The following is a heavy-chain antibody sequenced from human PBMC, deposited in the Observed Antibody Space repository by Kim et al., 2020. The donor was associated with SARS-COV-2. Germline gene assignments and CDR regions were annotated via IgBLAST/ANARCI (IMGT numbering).Heavy chain of an antibody. J-gene: IGHJ4*02. V-gene: IGHV3-66*01. CDR2: IYPGGGT. CDR1: GFIVSSNY. Sequence: GGSLRLSCAASGFIVSSNYMSWVRQAPGKGLEWVSVIYPGGGTYYADSVKGRFTTSRDNFQNTVYLQMNNLRAEDTAVYYCARGSVYSSAASNWGQGTLVTVSS. CDR3: ARGSVYSSAASN. D-gene: IGHD6-19*01.